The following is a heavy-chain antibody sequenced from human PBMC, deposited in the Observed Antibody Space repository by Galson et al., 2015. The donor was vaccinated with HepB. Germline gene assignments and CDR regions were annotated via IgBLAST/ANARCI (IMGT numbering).Heavy chain of an antibody. D-gene: IGHD6-13*01. CDR2: IIPIFGTA. J-gene: IGHJ6*02. CDR1: GGTFSSYA. CDR3: ARRIAAALDTYGMDV. Sequence: SVKVSCKASGGTFSSYAISWVRQAPGQGLEWMGGIIPIFGTANYAQKFQGRVTITADKSTSTAYMELSSLRSEDTAVYYCARRIAAALDTYGMDVWGQGTTVTVSS. V-gene: IGHV1-69*06.